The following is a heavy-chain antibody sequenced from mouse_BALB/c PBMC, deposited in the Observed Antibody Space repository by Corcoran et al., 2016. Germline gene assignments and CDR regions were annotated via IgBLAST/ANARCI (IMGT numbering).Heavy chain of an antibody. D-gene: IGHD2-2*01. V-gene: IGHV1S136*01. J-gene: IGHJ2*01. CDR1: GYTFTSYV. CDR2: IYPYNDDT. Sequence: EVQLQQSGPEQVKPGASVKMSCKASGYTFTSYVMHWVKQKPGQGLEWIGYIYPYNDDTKYNEEFKGKATLTSDKSSSTAYMELNSLTSEDSAVYYCAREVPGGYPFDYWGQGTTLTVSS. CDR3: AREVPGGYPFDY.